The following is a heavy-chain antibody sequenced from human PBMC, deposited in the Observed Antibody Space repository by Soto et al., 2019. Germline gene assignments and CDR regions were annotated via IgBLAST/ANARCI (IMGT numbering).Heavy chain of an antibody. CDR3: ADLRVVAARPFPDAFDI. V-gene: IGHV1-69*01. D-gene: IGHD2-15*01. CDR2: IIPIFGTA. CDR1: GGTFSSYA. J-gene: IGHJ3*02. Sequence: VSCKASGGTFSSYAISWVRQAPGQGLEWMGGIIPIFGTANYAQKFQGRVTITADESTSTAYMELSSLRSEDTAVYYCADLRVVAARPFPDAFDIWGQGTMVTVSS.